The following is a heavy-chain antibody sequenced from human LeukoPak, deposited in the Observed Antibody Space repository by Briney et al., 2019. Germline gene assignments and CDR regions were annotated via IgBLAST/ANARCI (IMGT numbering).Heavy chain of an antibody. Sequence: PSETLSLTCSVSGDSITNYFWSWIRQPPGKGLEWIGYIYYTGNTNYNPSLKSRVTISVDTSTNQFSLRLRSVTAADTAVYYCARGRVAYSAYYFDYWGRGTLVTVSS. CDR1: GDSITNYF. D-gene: IGHD2-15*01. J-gene: IGHJ4*02. CDR2: IYYTGNT. V-gene: IGHV4-59*01. CDR3: ARGRVAYSAYYFDY.